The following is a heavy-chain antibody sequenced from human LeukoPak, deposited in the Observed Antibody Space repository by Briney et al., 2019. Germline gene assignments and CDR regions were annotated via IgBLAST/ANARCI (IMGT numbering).Heavy chain of an antibody. V-gene: IGHV1-46*01. CDR2: INPSGGST. Sequence: GASVKVSCKASGYTFTSYAMNWVRQAPGQGLEWMGIINPSGGSTSYAQKFQGRVTMTRDTSTSTVYMELSSLRSEDTAVYYCARDGAQFYYGSGSYPYNWFDPWGQGTLVTVSS. J-gene: IGHJ5*02. CDR1: GYTFTSYA. CDR3: ARDGAQFYYGSGSYPYNWFDP. D-gene: IGHD3-10*01.